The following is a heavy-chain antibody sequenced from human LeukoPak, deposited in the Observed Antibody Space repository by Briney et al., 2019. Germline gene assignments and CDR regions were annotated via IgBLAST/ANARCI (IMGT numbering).Heavy chain of an antibody. V-gene: IGHV4-59*08. D-gene: IGHD7-27*01. CDR1: GGSISTYY. CDR3: ARLQGRGDNYLDF. J-gene: IGHJ4*02. CDR2: ISYSRST. Sequence: SETLSLTCTVSGGSISTYYWSWLRQPPGKGLEWIGYISYSRSTNYNPSLKTLKSRVTMSVDMSKNQLSLKVNAVTAADTAVYYCARLQGRGDNYLDFWGQGALVTVSS.